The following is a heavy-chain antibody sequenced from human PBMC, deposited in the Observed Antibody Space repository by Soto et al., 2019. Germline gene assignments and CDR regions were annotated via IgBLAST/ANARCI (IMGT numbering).Heavy chain of an antibody. CDR3: AREDSYGWSGESSEV. J-gene: IGHJ6*02. Sequence: SETLSLTCAVVGDSLRGQSWNWIRQSPGKGLEWIGELDQSGGTNYNPSLKSRAIISDDTSKNQFSLTLTSVTAADTAVYYCAREDSYGWSGESSEVWGQGNTVT. D-gene: IGHD6-19*01. V-gene: IGHV4-34*01. CDR2: LDQSGGT. CDR1: GDSLRGQS.